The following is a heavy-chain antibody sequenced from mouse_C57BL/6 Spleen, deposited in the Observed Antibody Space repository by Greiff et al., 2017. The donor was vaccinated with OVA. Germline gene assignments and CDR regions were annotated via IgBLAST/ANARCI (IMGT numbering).Heavy chain of an antibody. Sequence: QVQLKESGAELVKPGASVKISCKASGYAFSSYWMNWVKQRPGKGLEWIGQIYPGDGDTNYNGKFKGKATLTADKSSSTAYMQLSSLTSEDSAVYFCAVGYYGSSYGYFDVWGTGTTVTVSS. CDR3: AVGYYGSSYGYFDV. CDR1: GYAFSSYW. CDR2: IYPGDGDT. D-gene: IGHD1-1*01. J-gene: IGHJ1*03. V-gene: IGHV1-80*01.